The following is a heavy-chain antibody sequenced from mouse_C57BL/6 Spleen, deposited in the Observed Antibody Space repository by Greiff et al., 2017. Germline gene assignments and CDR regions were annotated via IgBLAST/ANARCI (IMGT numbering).Heavy chain of an antibody. V-gene: IGHV1-15*01. J-gene: IGHJ2*01. CDR1: GYTFTDYE. CDR2: IDPETGGT. Sequence: VQLQQSGAELVRPGASVTLSCKASGYTFTDYEMHWVKQTPVHGLEWIGAIDPETGGTAYNQKFKGKAILTADKSSSTAYMELRSLTSEDSAVYYCTREGGFYNGSSYYFDYWGQGTTLTVSS. CDR3: TREGGFYNGSSYYFDY. D-gene: IGHD1-1*01.